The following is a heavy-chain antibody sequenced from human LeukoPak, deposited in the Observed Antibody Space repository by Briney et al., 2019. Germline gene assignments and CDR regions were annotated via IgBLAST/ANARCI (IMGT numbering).Heavy chain of an antibody. D-gene: IGHD6-13*01. J-gene: IGHJ5*02. Sequence: PSETLSLTCTVSGGSISSGGYYWSWIRQHPGKGLEWIGYIYYSGSTYYNPSLKSRVTISVDTPKNQFSLKLSSVTAADTAVYYCARGSYGFLAAADSSFDPWSQGTLVTVSS. CDR3: ARGSYGFLAAADSSFDP. CDR1: GGSISSGGYY. CDR2: IYYSGST. V-gene: IGHV4-31*03.